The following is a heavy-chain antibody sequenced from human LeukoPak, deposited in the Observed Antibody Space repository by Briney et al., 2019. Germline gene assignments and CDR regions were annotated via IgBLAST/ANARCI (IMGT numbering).Heavy chain of an antibody. CDR3: AKGPTVTTGWFDP. J-gene: IGHJ5*02. Sequence: GGSLRLSCAASGFTFSSYAMSWVRQAPGKVREWVSAISGSGGSTYYADSVKGRFTISRDNSKNTLYLQMNSLRAEDTAVYYCAKGPTVTTGWFDPWGQGTLVTVSS. D-gene: IGHD4-17*01. V-gene: IGHV3-23*01. CDR2: ISGSGGST. CDR1: GFTFSSYA.